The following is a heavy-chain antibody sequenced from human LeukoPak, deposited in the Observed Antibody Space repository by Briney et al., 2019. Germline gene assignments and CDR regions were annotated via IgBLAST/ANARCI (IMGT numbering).Heavy chain of an antibody. CDR3: VRSMNGRYGFFDY. CDR2: IRNVGNDK. CDR1: GFTFDCCG. Sequence: GGSLRLSCAASGFTFDCCGMHWVRQAPGKGLEWVAFIRNVGNDKYYADSVKGRFTISRDNSKNTLYLQMNSLRAEDTAVYYCVRSMNGRYGFFDYWGQGILVTVSS. D-gene: IGHD1-26*01. J-gene: IGHJ4*02. V-gene: IGHV3-30*02.